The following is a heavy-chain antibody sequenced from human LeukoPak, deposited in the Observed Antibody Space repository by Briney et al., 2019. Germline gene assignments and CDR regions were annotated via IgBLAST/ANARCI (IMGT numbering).Heavy chain of an antibody. J-gene: IGHJ6*04. Sequence: PGGSLRLSCAASGFTFSSYAMNWVRQAPGKGLEWVSYISSSGSTIYYADSVKGRFTISRDNAKNSLCLQMNSLRAEDTAVYYCARDIWNACMDVWGKGTTVTVSS. V-gene: IGHV3-48*03. D-gene: IGHD1-1*01. CDR2: ISSSGSTI. CDR1: GFTFSSYA. CDR3: ARDIWNACMDV.